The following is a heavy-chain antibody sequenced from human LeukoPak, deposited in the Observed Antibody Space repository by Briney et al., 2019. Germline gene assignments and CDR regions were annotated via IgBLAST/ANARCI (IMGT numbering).Heavy chain of an antibody. J-gene: IGHJ5*02. CDR1: GGSFSGYY. V-gene: IGHV4-34*01. Sequence: TSSETLSLTCAVYGGSFSGYYWSWIRQPPGKGPEWIGEINHSGSTNYNPSLKSRVTISVDTSKNQFSLKLSSVTAADTAVYYCARGRRDIVVVPAASNWFDPWGQGTLVTVSS. D-gene: IGHD2-2*01. CDR2: INHSGST. CDR3: ARGRRDIVVVPAASNWFDP.